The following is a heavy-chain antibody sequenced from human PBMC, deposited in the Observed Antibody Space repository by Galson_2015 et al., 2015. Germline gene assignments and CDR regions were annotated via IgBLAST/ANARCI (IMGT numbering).Heavy chain of an antibody. CDR3: ARHPLIAAAGPYNWFDP. J-gene: IGHJ5*02. V-gene: IGHV5-51*01. CDR1: GYSFTSYW. D-gene: IGHD6-13*01. Sequence: QSGAEVKKPGESLQISCKGSGYSFTSYWIGWVRQMPGKGLEWMGIIYPGDSDTRYSPSFQGQVTISADKSISTAYLQWSSLKASDTAMYYCARHPLIAAAGPYNWFDPWGQGTLVTVSS. CDR2: IYPGDSDT.